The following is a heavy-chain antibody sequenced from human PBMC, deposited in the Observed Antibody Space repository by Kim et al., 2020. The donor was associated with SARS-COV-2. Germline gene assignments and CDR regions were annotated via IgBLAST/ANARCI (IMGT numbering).Heavy chain of an antibody. CDR3: ARHPYRSIAAAGTFDY. V-gene: IGHV4-39*01. Sequence: SPKSRVTISVDTSKNQFSLKLSSVTAADTAVYYCARHPYRSIAAAGTFDYWGQGTLVTVSS. J-gene: IGHJ4*02. D-gene: IGHD6-13*01.